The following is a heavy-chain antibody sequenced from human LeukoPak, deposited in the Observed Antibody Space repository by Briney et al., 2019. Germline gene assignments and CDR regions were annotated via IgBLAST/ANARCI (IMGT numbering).Heavy chain of an antibody. J-gene: IGHJ4*02. D-gene: IGHD2-2*01. CDR1: GFMFGDYW. CDR3: TRTVNAASDF. Sequence: GGSLGLSCVASGFMFGDYWMRWVRQAPREGLEWVASINQNEVVKYYVDSVKGRFTISRDNAKTSLFLQMNSLRIDDTAMYYCTRTVNAASDFWGQGTLVTVSS. CDR2: INQNEVVK. V-gene: IGHV3-7*03.